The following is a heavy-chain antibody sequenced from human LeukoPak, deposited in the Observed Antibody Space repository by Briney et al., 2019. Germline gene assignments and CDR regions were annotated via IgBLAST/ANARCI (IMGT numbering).Heavy chain of an antibody. Sequence: PGGSLRLSCAASGFTLSTYGMYWVRQAPGRALEWVAFMWHDGGYEYVADSVKGRFAISRDNSKNTLYLQMNSLRAEDTALYYCAKDFHRLGEFDAFDIWGQGTMVTVSS. J-gene: IGHJ3*02. D-gene: IGHD3-16*01. CDR2: MWHDGGYE. CDR1: GFTLSTYG. V-gene: IGHV3-30*02. CDR3: AKDFHRLGEFDAFDI.